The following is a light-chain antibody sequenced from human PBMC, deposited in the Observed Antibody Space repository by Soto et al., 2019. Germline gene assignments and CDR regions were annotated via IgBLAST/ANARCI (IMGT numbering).Light chain of an antibody. CDR1: QSVTANY. CDR3: HQYGNTPLT. CDR2: GAS. Sequence: EIVLAQSPGTLSLSPGERATLPCRASQSVTANYLAWYQQKPGQAPRLLIYGASSRATDIPDRFRGSGSGTDFTLTISRLEPEDCAVYYCHQYGNTPLTFGGGTKVEIK. V-gene: IGKV3-20*01. J-gene: IGKJ4*01.